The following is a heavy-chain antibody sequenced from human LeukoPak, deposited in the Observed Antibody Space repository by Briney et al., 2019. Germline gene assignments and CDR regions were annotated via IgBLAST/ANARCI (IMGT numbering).Heavy chain of an antibody. CDR3: ARDGGAPAGN. CDR2: ISGSGGST. V-gene: IGHV3-23*01. D-gene: IGHD6-13*01. Sequence: GGSLRLSCAASGFTFSSYAMSWVRQAPGKGLEWVSAISGSGGSTYYADSVKGRITISRDNSKNTLYLQMNGLRVEDTAVYYCARDGGAPAGNWGQGTLVTVSS. CDR1: GFTFSSYA. J-gene: IGHJ4*02.